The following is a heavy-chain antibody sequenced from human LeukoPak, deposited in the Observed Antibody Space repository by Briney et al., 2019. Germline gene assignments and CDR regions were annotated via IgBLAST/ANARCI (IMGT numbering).Heavy chain of an antibody. CDR2: INPSGGST. CDR1: GYTFTSYY. Sequence: ASVKVSCKASGYTFTSYYVHWVRQAPGQGLEWMGIINPSGGSTSYAQKFQGRVTMTRDTSTSTVYMELSSLRSGDTAVYYCARQMATRLYYFDYWGQGTLVTVSS. V-gene: IGHV1-46*01. J-gene: IGHJ4*02. CDR3: ARQMATRLYYFDY. D-gene: IGHD5-24*01.